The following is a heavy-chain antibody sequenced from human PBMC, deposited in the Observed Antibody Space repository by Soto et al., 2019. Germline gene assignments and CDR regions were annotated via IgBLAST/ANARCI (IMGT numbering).Heavy chain of an antibody. J-gene: IGHJ4*02. D-gene: IGHD3-3*01. Sequence: SETLSLTCTVSGASISSSRSYWGWVRQPPGKGLEWIVSFYYTGGTYSTYYNPSLKSRVTISVDTSKSQFSLNLRSVTAADTAVYYCASPRQGNYDFLSGYYALDYWGQGTLVTVS. CDR2: FYYTGGT. CDR1: GASISSSRSY. V-gene: IGHV4-39*01. CDR3: ASPRQGNYDFLSGYYALDY.